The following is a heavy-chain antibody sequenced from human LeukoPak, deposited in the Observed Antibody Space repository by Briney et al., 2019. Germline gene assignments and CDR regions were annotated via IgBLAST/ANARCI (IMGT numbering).Heavy chain of an antibody. J-gene: IGHJ6*02. CDR2: ISWNSGGI. CDR1: GFTFDDHG. Sequence: PGGSLRLSCAASGFTFDDHGMFWVRQAPGKGLEWVSSISWNSGGIAYADSVRGRFTISRDNAKNSLYLQMNSLRPEDTALYSCVTSIRGHYNFGLDVWGQGTTVTVSS. V-gene: IGHV3-9*01. CDR3: VTSIRGHYNFGLDV. D-gene: IGHD6-6*01.